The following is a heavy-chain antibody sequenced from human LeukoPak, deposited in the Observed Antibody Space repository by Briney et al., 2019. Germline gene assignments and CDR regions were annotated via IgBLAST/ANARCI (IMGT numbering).Heavy chain of an antibody. Sequence: GASVKVSCKASGYTFTGYYMHWVRQAPGQGLEWMGWINPNSGGTNYAQKFQGRVTMTRDTSISTAYMELSRLRSDDTAVYYCARTVAAGGYYYYYYMDVWGKGTTVTVSS. CDR2: INPNSGGT. V-gene: IGHV1-2*02. CDR3: ARTVAAGGYYYYYYMDV. D-gene: IGHD6-25*01. J-gene: IGHJ6*03. CDR1: GYTFTGYY.